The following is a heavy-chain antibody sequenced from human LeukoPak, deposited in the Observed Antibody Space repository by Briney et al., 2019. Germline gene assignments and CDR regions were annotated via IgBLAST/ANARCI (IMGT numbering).Heavy chain of an antibody. CDR2: IYYSETT. CDR3: AALLTYCSGGSCPFDN. CDR1: GGSISSGVDS. D-gene: IGHD2-15*01. Sequence: SETLSLTCAVSGGSISSGVDSWSWIRQPPGKGLEWIGYIYYSETTYYNPSLKSRVTISSDTSKNQFSLRLSSVTAADTAVYYCAALLTYCSGGSCPFDNWGQGTLVTVSS. V-gene: IGHV4-30-4*07. J-gene: IGHJ4*02.